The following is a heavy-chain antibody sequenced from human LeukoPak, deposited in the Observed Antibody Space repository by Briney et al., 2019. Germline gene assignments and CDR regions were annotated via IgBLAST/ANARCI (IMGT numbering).Heavy chain of an antibody. CDR2: INPNSGGT. Sequence: VKVSCKASGYTFTGYYMHWVRHAPGQGLEWMGWINPNSGGTNYAQKFQGRVTMTRDTSISTAYMELSRLRSDDTAVYYCARYRQQLVRRGYWFDPWGQGTLVTASS. D-gene: IGHD6-13*01. CDR3: ARYRQQLVRRGYWFDP. J-gene: IGHJ5*02. V-gene: IGHV1-2*02. CDR1: GYTFTGYY.